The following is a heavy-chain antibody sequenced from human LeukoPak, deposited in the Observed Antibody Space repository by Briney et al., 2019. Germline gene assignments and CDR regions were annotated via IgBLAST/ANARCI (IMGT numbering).Heavy chain of an antibody. CDR3: ARESARRGVVPAANDY. Sequence: GASVKVSCTASGYTFTSYYMHWVRQAPGQGLEWMGIINPSGGSTSYAQKFQGRVTMTRDMSTSTVYMELSSLRSEDTAVYYCARESARRGVVPAANDYWGQGTLVTVSS. D-gene: IGHD2-2*01. V-gene: IGHV1-46*01. CDR2: INPSGGST. J-gene: IGHJ4*02. CDR1: GYTFTSYY.